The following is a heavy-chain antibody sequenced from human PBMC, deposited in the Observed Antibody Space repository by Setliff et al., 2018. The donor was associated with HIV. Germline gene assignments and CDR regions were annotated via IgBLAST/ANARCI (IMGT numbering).Heavy chain of an antibody. Sequence: SETLSLTCTVSGDSISTDYWTWIRQPPGKGLEWVGYIYNSASAIYNHSLKSRVTISVDTSKNQFSLKLSSVTAADTAVYYCARHSPSDYWGQGTLVTVSS. CDR2: IYNSASA. V-gene: IGHV4-59*08. J-gene: IGHJ4*02. CDR1: GDSISTDY. CDR3: ARHSPSDY.